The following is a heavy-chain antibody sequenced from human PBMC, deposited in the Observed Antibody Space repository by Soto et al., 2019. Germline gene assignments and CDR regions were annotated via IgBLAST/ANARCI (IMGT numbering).Heavy chain of an antibody. Sequence: GGSLRLSCAASGFTVSSNYMGWVRQAPGKGLEWVSVIYSGGSTYYADSVKGRFTISRDNSKNTLYLQMNSLRAEDTAVYYCASRTLAFGYSSGWYGGGKIDYWGQGTLVTVSS. CDR3: ASRTLAFGYSSGWYGGGKIDY. CDR2: IYSGGST. J-gene: IGHJ4*02. V-gene: IGHV3-53*01. D-gene: IGHD6-19*01. CDR1: GFTVSSNY.